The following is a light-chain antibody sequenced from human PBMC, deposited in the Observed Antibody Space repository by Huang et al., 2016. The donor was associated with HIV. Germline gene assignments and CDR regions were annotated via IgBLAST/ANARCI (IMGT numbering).Light chain of an antibody. Sequence: EIVMTQSPATLSVSPGERATLSCRARKSINSNLAWYQQKPGQAPRLLIYGASTRATGIPARFSGSGSGTKFTLSISSLQSEDFAVYYCQQYNNWPPEYTFGQGTKLEIK. V-gene: IGKV3-15*01. J-gene: IGKJ2*01. CDR1: KSINSN. CDR3: QQYNNWPPEYT. CDR2: GAS.